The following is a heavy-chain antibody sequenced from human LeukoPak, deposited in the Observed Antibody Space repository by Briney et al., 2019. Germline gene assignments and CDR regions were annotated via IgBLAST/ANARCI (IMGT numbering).Heavy chain of an antibody. Sequence: ASVKVSCKASGYTFTGYYMHWVRQAPGQGLEWMGWISAYNGNTNYAQKLQGRVTMTTDTSTSTAYMELRSLRSDDTAVYYCARSAVVVVAAVRGWFDPWGQGTLVTVSS. CDR1: GYTFTGYY. CDR2: ISAYNGNT. V-gene: IGHV1-18*04. CDR3: ARSAVVVVAAVRGWFDP. D-gene: IGHD2-15*01. J-gene: IGHJ5*02.